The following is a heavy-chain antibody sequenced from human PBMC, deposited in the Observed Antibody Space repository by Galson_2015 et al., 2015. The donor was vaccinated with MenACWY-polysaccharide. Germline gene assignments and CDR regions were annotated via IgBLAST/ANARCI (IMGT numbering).Heavy chain of an antibody. V-gene: IGHV3-64*01. CDR3: ARVGMGGYHPHFDY. CDR2: ISSNGGST. Sequence: SLRLSCAASGFTFSSYAMHWVRQAPGKGLEYVSAISSNGGSTYYANSVKGRFTISRDNSKNTLYLQMGSLRAEDMAVYYCARVGMGGYHPHFDYWGQGTLVTVSS. CDR1: GFTFSSYA. J-gene: IGHJ4*02. D-gene: IGHD3-22*01.